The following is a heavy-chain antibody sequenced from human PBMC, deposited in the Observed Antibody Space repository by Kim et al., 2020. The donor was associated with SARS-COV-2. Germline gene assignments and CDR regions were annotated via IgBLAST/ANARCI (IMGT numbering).Heavy chain of an antibody. Sequence: SETLSLTCTVSGGSISSSSYYWGWIRQPPGKGLEWIGSIYYSGSTYYNPSLKSRVTISVDTSKNQFSLKLSSVTAADTAVYYCARLGDYVHFDYWGQGTLVTVSS. D-gene: IGHD3-16*01. CDR3: ARLGDYVHFDY. CDR2: IYYSGST. CDR1: GGSISSSSYY. V-gene: IGHV4-39*01. J-gene: IGHJ4*02.